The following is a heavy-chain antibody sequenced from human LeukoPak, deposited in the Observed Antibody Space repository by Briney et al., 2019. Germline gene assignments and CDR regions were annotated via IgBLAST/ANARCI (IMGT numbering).Heavy chain of an antibody. V-gene: IGHV4-4*02. Sequence: NSSETLSLTCAVSGGSISSSNWWSWVRQPPGKGLEWIGEIYHSGSTNYNPSLKSRVTISVDKSKNQFSLKLSSVTAADTAVYYCVRQGDGYCTSTNCLFSFDYWGQGTLVTVSS. D-gene: IGHD2-2*03. CDR2: IYHSGST. CDR3: VRQGDGYCTSTNCLFSFDY. CDR1: GGSISSSNW. J-gene: IGHJ4*02.